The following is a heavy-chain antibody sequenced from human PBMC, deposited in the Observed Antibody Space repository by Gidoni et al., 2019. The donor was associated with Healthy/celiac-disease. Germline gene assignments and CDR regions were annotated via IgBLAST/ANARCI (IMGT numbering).Heavy chain of an antibody. Sequence: QVQLQESGPGLVTPSETLSLTCTVSGGSVSSGSYYWSWIRQPPGKGLEWIGYIYYSGSTNYNPSLKSRVTISVDTSKNQFSLKLSSVTAADTAVYYCARTLRFFVSFDPWGQGTLVTVSS. V-gene: IGHV4-61*01. CDR1: GGSVSSGSYY. CDR3: ARTLRFFVSFDP. D-gene: IGHD3-3*01. CDR2: IYYSGST. J-gene: IGHJ5*02.